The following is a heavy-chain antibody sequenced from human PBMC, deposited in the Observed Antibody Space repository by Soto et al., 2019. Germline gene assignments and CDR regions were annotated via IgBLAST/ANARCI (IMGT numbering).Heavy chain of an antibody. V-gene: IGHV1-3*01. Sequence: ASVKVSCKASGYTFTSYAMHWVRQAPGQRLEWMGWINAGNGNTKYSQKFQGRVTITRDTSASTAYMELSSLRSEDTAVYYYARGRAAAGYYYYYGMDVGGQGTRVTVSS. D-gene: IGHD6-13*01. CDR2: INAGNGNT. CDR3: ARGRAAAGYYYYYGMDV. CDR1: GYTFTSYA. J-gene: IGHJ6*02.